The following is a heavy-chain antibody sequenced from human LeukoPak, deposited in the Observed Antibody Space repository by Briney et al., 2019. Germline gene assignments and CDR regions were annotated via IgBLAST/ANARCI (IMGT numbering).Heavy chain of an antibody. CDR3: ASPRGGGSYYDY. CDR2: IIPILGIA. D-gene: IGHD1-26*01. J-gene: IGHJ4*02. V-gene: IGHV1-69*04. CDR1: GGTFSSYA. Sequence: SVKVSCKASGGTFSSYAISWVRQAPGQGLEWMGRIIPILGIANYAQKFQGRVTITSDKSTSTAYMELSSLRSEDTAVYYCASPRGGGSYYDYWGQGTLVTVSS.